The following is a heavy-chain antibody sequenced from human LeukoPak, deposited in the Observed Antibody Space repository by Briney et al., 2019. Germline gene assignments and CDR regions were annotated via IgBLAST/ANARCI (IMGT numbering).Heavy chain of an antibody. Sequence: GGSLRLSCAASGFTFSSYTMNWLRQAPGKGLEWVSSITGGSGNIYYADSVEGRFTISRDNAKNSLYLQMNSLRAEDTAVYYCARGSGYTSGWYWDYWGQGTLVTVSS. J-gene: IGHJ4*02. D-gene: IGHD6-19*01. CDR3: ARGSGYTSGWYWDY. V-gene: IGHV3-21*01. CDR2: ITGGSGNI. CDR1: GFTFSSYT.